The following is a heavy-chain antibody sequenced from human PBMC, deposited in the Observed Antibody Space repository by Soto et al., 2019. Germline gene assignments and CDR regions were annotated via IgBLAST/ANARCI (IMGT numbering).Heavy chain of an antibody. D-gene: IGHD1-1*01. J-gene: IGHJ4*02. CDR1: GFTFSAYW. Sequence: GGSLRLSCSVSGFTFSAYWMHWVRQVPGKGLTWVSRISDDGSTATYADSVKGRFVISRDNAKNSLYLEMNTLRADDSGLYYCARGQRVSSTGTGAHWGRGTLVTVYS. CDR3: ARGQRVSSTGTGAH. V-gene: IGHV3-74*01. CDR2: ISDDGSTA.